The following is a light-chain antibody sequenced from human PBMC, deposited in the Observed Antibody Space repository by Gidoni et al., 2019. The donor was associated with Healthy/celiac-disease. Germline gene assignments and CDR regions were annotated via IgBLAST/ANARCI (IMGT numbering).Light chain of an antibody. V-gene: IGKV1-5*03. Sequence: DIQIPQSPSTLSASVGDRVTITCRASQSISSWLAWYQQKPGKAPKLLIYKASSLESGVPSRFSGSGSGTEFTLTISSLQPDDFATYYCQQYNSYSPTWTFGQGTKVEIK. CDR3: QQYNSYSPTWT. CDR2: KAS. CDR1: QSISSW. J-gene: IGKJ1*01.